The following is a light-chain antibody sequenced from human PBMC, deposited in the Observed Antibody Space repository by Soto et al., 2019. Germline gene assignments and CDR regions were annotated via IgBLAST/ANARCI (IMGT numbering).Light chain of an antibody. CDR3: CSFAGSNSWV. V-gene: IGLV2-23*01. Sequence: QSALTXPAXXXXXXGQSITISCTGSXXDVGTYDLVSWYQHHPGAAPKLMIYEATRRPSGISNRFSGSKSGNTASLTISGLQAEDEADYYCCSFAGSNSWVFGGGTKLTVL. CDR1: XXDVGTYDL. J-gene: IGLJ3*02. CDR2: EAT.